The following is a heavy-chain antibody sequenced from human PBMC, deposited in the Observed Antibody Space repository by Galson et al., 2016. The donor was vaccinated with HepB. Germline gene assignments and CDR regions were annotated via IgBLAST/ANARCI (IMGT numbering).Heavy chain of an antibody. J-gene: IGHJ6*02. V-gene: IGHV3-7*01. CDR2: IRPDGSQE. CDR3: ARGLDATLGGGWHYGMDV. D-gene: IGHD5-18*01. CDR1: GFTFSSYW. Sequence: SLRLSCAASGFTFSSYWMNWVRQAPGKGLEWVANIRPDGSQEHYVDSVKGRFTISRDNPKKSLYLQMSILRAEDTAVYYCARGLDATLGGGWHYGMDVWGQGTTVTVSS.